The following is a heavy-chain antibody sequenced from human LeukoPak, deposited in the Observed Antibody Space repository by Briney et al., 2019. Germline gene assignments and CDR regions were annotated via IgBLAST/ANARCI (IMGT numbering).Heavy chain of an antibody. D-gene: IGHD4-23*01. V-gene: IGHV3-30-3*02. CDR3: AKSPHWWEPQTFDY. CDR2: ISYDGSNK. Sequence: PGRSLRLSCAASGFTFSSYAMHWVRQAPGKGLEWVAVISYDGSNKYYADSVKGRFTISRDNSKNTLYLQMNSLRAEDTAVYYCAKSPHWWEPQTFDYWGRGTLVTVSS. CDR1: GFTFSSYA. J-gene: IGHJ4*02.